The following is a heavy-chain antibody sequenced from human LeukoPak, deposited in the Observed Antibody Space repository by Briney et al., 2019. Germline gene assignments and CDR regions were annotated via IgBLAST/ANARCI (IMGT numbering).Heavy chain of an antibody. D-gene: IGHD6-13*01. Sequence: ASVKVSCKASGYTFTGYYMHWVRQAPGQGLEWMGRINPNSGGTNYAQKFQGRVTMTRDTSISTAYMELSRLTSDDTAVYYCARADFGTGIPPAGRIDYWGQGTLVTVSS. CDR2: INPNSGGT. V-gene: IGHV1-2*06. CDR3: ARADFGTGIPPAGRIDY. CDR1: GYTFTGYY. J-gene: IGHJ4*02.